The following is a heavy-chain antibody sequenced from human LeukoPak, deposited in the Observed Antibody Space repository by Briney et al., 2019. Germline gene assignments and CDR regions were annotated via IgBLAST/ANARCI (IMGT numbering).Heavy chain of an antibody. D-gene: IGHD6-19*01. J-gene: IGHJ5*02. CDR3: ARGSSGWHYNWFDP. V-gene: IGHV3-21*01. CDR1: GFTFSSYS. CDR2: ISSSSSYI. Sequence: KPGGSLRLSCAASGFTFSSYSMNWVGQAPGKGLEWLSSISSSSSYIYYADSVKGRFTISRDNAKNSLYLQMNSLRAEDTAVYYCARGSSGWHYNWFDPWGQGTLVTVSS.